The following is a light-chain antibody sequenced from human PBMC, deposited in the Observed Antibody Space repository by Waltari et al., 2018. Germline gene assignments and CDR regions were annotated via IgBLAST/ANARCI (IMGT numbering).Light chain of an antibody. CDR3: QSYDTSPSVV. CDR2: GST. V-gene: IGLV1-40*01. Sequence: QSVLTQAPSVSGAPGQRVTISCTGGESNIPSFGVNWYQHLPGRVPKLLIYGSTSRPLGVPARFFGSTSGTSASLAITGLQAEDEADYYCQSYDTSPSVVFGGGTKLTVL. CDR1: ESNIPSFG. J-gene: IGLJ3*02.